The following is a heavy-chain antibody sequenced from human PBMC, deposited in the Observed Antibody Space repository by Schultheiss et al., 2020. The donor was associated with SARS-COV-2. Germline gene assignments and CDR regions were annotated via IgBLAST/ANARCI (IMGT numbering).Heavy chain of an antibody. Sequence: GGSLRLSCAASGFTFSSYAMSWVRQAPGKGLEWVSYISSSSSTIYYADSVKGRFTISRDNAKNSLYLQMNSLRAEDTAVYYCAKARYCSSTSCRNYYYYGMDVWGQGTTVTVAS. J-gene: IGHJ6*02. CDR2: ISSSSSTI. D-gene: IGHD2-2*01. V-gene: IGHV3-48*04. CDR1: GFTFSSYA. CDR3: AKARYCSSTSCRNYYYYGMDV.